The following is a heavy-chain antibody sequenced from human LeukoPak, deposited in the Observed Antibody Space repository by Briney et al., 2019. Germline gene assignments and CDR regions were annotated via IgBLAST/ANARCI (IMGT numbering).Heavy chain of an antibody. CDR1: GYTFTSYG. D-gene: IGHD2-15*01. V-gene: IGHV1-2*06. CDR2: INPNSGGT. J-gene: IGHJ4*02. CDR3: ARIPSICSGGSCPVDY. Sequence: ASVKVSXKASGYTFTSYGISWVRQAPGQGLEWMGRINPNSGGTNYAQKFQGRVTMTRDTSISTAYMELSRLRSDDTAVYYCARIPSICSGGSCPVDYWGQGTLVTVSS.